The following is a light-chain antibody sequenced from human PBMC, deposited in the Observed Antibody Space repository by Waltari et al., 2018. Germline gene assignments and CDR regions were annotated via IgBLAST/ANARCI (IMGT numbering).Light chain of an antibody. Sequence: QSALTQPASVSGSPGQSITISCTGTSTDVGGYNYVTCYQQHPGKAPKRMVVVVSNRPEGVSNRCSGSKSGNTASLTISGLQAEDEADYYCSSYTSSSTYVFGTGTKVTVL. CDR1: STDVGGYNY. J-gene: IGLJ1*01. CDR3: SSYTSSSTYV. CDR2: VVS. V-gene: IGLV2-14*01.